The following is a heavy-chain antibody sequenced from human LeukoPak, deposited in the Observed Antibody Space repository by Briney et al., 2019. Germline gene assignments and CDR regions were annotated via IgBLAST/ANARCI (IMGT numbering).Heavy chain of an antibody. D-gene: IGHD3-10*01. CDR3: AWVVRGLFNLGD. Sequence: PGGSLRLSCEASGFSLSMSGMNWVRQAPGKGLEWVSYISYSSDLMSYVDSVKGRFTVSRDNAKNSLFLQMNSLRDEDTAVYYCAWVVRGLFNLGDWGQGTLVTVSS. J-gene: IGHJ4*02. CDR1: GFSLSMSG. CDR2: ISYSSDLM. V-gene: IGHV3-48*02.